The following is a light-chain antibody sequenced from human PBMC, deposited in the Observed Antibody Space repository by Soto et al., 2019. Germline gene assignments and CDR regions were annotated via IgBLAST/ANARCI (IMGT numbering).Light chain of an antibody. CDR1: QGIGND. Sequence: AIQLPQSPSSLSASVGDRVTISCRASQGIGNDLAWYQQKPGKAPRLLIFAASNLQSGVPSRFSGSGSGTDFTLTISRLQPEDFATYYCLQLYNFSWTFGQGTKVDI. CDR2: AAS. CDR3: LQLYNFSWT. V-gene: IGKV1-6*01. J-gene: IGKJ1*01.